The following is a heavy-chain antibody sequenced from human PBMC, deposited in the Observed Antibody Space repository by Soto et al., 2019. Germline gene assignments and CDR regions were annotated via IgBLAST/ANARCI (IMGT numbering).Heavy chain of an antibody. Sequence: EVQLLESGGGLVQPGGSLRLSCAASGFTFNNYAMTWVRQAPGKGLDWVSAISGGGDTTSYADSVKGRFTFSRDGSKNTLYLQMSSRRAEDTALYYCAKGRGGSGSLTPRVDFWGQGTLVTVSS. J-gene: IGHJ1*01. V-gene: IGHV3-23*01. CDR2: ISGGGDTT. D-gene: IGHD3-10*01. CDR3: AKGRGGSGSLTPRVDF. CDR1: GFTFNNYA.